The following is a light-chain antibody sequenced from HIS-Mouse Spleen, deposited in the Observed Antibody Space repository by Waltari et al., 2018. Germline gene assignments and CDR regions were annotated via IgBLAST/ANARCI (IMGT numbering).Light chain of an antibody. Sequence: SYELTQPPSVSVSPGPTARITCSGDALPKKSANWYQQKSGQAPVLVIDEDSKRPSGIPERFSGSSSGTMATLTISGAQVEDEADYYCYSTDSSGNHRVFGGGTKLTVL. V-gene: IGLV3-10*01. J-gene: IGLJ2*01. CDR3: YSTDSSGNHRV. CDR2: EDS. CDR1: ALPKKS.